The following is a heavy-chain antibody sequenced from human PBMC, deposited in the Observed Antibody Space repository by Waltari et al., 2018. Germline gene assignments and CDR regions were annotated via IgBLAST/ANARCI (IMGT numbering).Heavy chain of an antibody. CDR2: ISYDGSQN. D-gene: IGHD3-10*01. J-gene: IGHJ6*03. CDR1: GFTFTNYG. CDR3: AKCGGLLWFKESRYMDV. Sequence: QVQLVESGGGVVQPGRSLRLSCAASGFTFTNYGMHWVRQAPGKGLEWVAGISYDGSQNHDADSLKGRFTISRDNSKKTLYLEMNSLRTEDTAVYYCAKCGGLLWFKESRYMDVWGKGTTVTVSS. V-gene: IGHV3-30*18.